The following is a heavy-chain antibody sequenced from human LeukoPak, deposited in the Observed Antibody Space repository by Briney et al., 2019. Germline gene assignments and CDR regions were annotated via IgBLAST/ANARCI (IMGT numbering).Heavy chain of an antibody. Sequence: SETLSLTCTISGGSLSIYYWSWIRQPPGKGLEWIGYIYYSGSTNYNPSLKSRVTISVDTSKNQFSLKLSSVTAADTAVYYCARGGMEFDPWGQGTLVTVSS. J-gene: IGHJ5*02. CDR2: IYYSGST. CDR3: ARGGMEFDP. V-gene: IGHV4-59*01. CDR1: GGSLSIYY.